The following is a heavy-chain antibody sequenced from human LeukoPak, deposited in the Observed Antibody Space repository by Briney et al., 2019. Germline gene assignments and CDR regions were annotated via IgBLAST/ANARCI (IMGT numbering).Heavy chain of an antibody. CDR3: AKGLFSAGRLDY. Sequence: GGSLRLSCAASEFTFSNYAMNWVRQAPGKGLDWVTAISGSADSTYYADSVKGRFTISRDNSKNTLYLQMNSLRAEDTAVYYCAKGLFSAGRLDYWGQGTLVTVSS. CDR1: EFTFSNYA. J-gene: IGHJ4*02. V-gene: IGHV3-23*01. CDR2: ISGSADST.